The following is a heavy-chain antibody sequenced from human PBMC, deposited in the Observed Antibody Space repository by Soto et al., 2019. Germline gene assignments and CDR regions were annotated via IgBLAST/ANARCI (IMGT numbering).Heavy chain of an antibody. J-gene: IGHJ2*01. D-gene: IGHD5-12*01. CDR2: IDPSDSYT. Sequence: GGSLKISCKGSGYSFTSYWISWVRQMPGKGLEWMGRIDPSDSYTNYSPSFQGHVTISADKSISTAYLQWSSLKASDTAMYYCARHGPLVDRYFDRWGRGTLGTVSS. CDR3: ARHGPLVDRYFDR. V-gene: IGHV5-10-1*01. CDR1: GYSFTSYW.